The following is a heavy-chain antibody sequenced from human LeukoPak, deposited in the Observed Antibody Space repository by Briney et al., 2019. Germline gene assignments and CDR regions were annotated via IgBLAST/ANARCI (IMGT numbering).Heavy chain of an antibody. CDR1: GYTFISYG. D-gene: IGHD2-2*02. V-gene: IGHV1-18*01. CDR2: ISAYNGNT. Sequence: ASVKVSCKASGYTFISYGISWVRQAPGQGLEWMGWISAYNGNTNYAQKLQGRVTMTTDTSTSTAYMELRSLRSDDTAVYYCAADPRYCSSTSCYTVRGFDPWGQGTLVSVSS. J-gene: IGHJ5*02. CDR3: AADPRYCSSTSCYTVRGFDP.